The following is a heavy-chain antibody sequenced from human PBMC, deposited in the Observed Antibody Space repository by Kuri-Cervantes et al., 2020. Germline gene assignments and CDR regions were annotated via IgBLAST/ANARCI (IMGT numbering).Heavy chain of an antibody. D-gene: IGHD1-20*01. CDR1: GFTFSSYA. CDR2: ISYDGSNK. J-gene: IGHJ3*02. V-gene: IGHV3-30*07. CDR3: ARGMITGTPGGAFDI. Sequence: GESLKISCAASGFTFSSYAMHWVRQAPGKGLEWVAVISYDGSNKYYADSVKGRFTISRDNSKNTLYLQMNSLRAEDTAVYYCARGMITGTPGGAFDIWGQGTMVTVSS.